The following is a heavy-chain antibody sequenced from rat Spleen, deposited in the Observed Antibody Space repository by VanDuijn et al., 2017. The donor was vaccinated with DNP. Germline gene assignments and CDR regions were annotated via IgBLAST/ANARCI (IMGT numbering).Heavy chain of an antibody. D-gene: IGHD1-7*01. V-gene: IGHV3-3*01. CDR3: ARRDYGYPSYFDY. Sequence: EVQLQESGPGLVKPSQSLSLTCSVTGFSITSGYRWNWIRKFPGNKLEWMAYINSAGSTNYNPSLKSRISISRDTSQNQFFLQVNSVTTEDTATYYCARRDYGYPSYFDYWGQGVMVTVSS. CDR2: INSAGST. CDR1: GFSITSGYR. J-gene: IGHJ2*01.